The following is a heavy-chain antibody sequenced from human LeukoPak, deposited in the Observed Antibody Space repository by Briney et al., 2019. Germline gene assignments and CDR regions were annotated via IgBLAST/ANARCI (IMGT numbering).Heavy chain of an antibody. V-gene: IGHV3-23*01. D-gene: IGHD3-16*01. CDR3: AAPLGVPTGCSDY. CDR2: ISGSGGST. Sequence: PGGSLRLSCAASGFTFSSYAMSWVRQAPGKGLEWVSAISGSGGSTYYADSVKGRFTISRDNSKNTLFLQMISLRIEDTAVYYCAAPLGVPTGCSDYWGQGALVTVSS. J-gene: IGHJ4*02. CDR1: GFTFSSYA.